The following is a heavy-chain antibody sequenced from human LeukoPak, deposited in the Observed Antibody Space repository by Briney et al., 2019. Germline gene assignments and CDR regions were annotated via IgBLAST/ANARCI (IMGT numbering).Heavy chain of an antibody. D-gene: IGHD4-23*01. CDR3: ARGPDYGGNSIYYY. CDR1: GYTFTSYG. V-gene: IGHV1-18*01. CDR2: ISAYNGNT. Sequence: ASVKVSCKASGYTFTSYGISWVRQAPGQGLEWMGWISAYNGNTNYAQKLQGRVTMTTDTSTSTAYMELSSLRSEDTAVYYCARGPDYGGNSIYYYWGQGTLVTVSS. J-gene: IGHJ4*02.